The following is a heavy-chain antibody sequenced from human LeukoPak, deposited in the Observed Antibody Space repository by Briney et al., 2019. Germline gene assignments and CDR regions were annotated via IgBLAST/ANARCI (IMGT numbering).Heavy chain of an antibody. Sequence: SQTLSLTCTVSGGSVSSGGYYWSWIRQHPGKGLEWIGYIYYSGSTYYNPSLKSRVTISVDTSKNQFSLKLSSVTAADTAVYYCARGSSPANWFDPWGQGTLVTVSS. V-gene: IGHV4-31*03. CDR2: IYYSGST. CDR1: GGSVSSGGYY. CDR3: ARGSSPANWFDP. D-gene: IGHD6-6*01. J-gene: IGHJ5*02.